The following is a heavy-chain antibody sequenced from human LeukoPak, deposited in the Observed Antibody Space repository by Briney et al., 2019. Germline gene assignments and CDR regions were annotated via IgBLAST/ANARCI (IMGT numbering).Heavy chain of an antibody. CDR3: ARGLSVRRYSSSSVLCY. Sequence: ASVKVSCKASGYTFTGYYMHWVRQAPGQGLEWMGWINPNSGGTNYAQKFQGRVTMTRDTSISTAYMGLSRLRSDDTAVYYCARGLSVRRYSSSSVLCYWGQGTLVTVSS. V-gene: IGHV1-2*02. CDR2: INPNSGGT. CDR1: GYTFTGYY. J-gene: IGHJ4*02. D-gene: IGHD6-6*01.